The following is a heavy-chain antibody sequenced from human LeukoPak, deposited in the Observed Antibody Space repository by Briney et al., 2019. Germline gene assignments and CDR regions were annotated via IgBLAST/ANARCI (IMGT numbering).Heavy chain of an antibody. V-gene: IGHV3-23*01. Sequence: GGSLRLYCAASGFTFSSYAMSWVRQAQGMGLEWVSAISGSGGNTYYADSVRDRFTISRDNSKNTLYLQMNSLGAEDTAFYYCAREWEYHYNRRRGAFDVWGRGTMGTVSS. CDR3: AREWEYHYNRRRGAFDV. J-gene: IGHJ3*01. D-gene: IGHD3-22*01. CDR1: GFTFSSYA. CDR2: ISGSGGNT.